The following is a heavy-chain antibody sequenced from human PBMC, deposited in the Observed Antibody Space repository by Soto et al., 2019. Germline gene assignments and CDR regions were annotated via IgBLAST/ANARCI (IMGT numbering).Heavy chain of an antibody. Sequence: GESLKISCKGSGYSFTTYWIGWVRQMPGKGLEWMAIIYPADFDTRYSPSFQGQVTISVDKSISTAYLQWSSLKASDTAMYYCARLYTTRPFDSWGQGTLVTVSS. J-gene: IGHJ4*02. CDR3: ARLYTTRPFDS. D-gene: IGHD2-2*02. CDR1: GYSFTTYW. CDR2: IYPADFDT. V-gene: IGHV5-51*01.